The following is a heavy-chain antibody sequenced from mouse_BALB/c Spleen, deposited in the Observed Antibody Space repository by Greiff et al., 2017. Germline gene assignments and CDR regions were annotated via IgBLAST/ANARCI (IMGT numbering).Heavy chain of an antibody. D-gene: IGHD2-4*01. CDR2: IFPGSGNT. CDR3: ARERELSTMITTPFAY. V-gene: IGHV1-66*01. CDR1: GYSFTSYY. J-gene: IGHJ3*01. Sequence: QVQLQRSGPELVKPGASVKISCKASGYSFTSYYIHWVKQRPGQGLEWIGWIFPGSGNTKYNEKFKGKATLTADTSSSTAYMQLSSLTSEDSAVYFCARERELSTMITTPFAYWGQGTLVTVSA.